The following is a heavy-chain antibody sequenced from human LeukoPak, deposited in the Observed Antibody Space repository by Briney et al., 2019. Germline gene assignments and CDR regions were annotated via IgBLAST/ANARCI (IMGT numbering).Heavy chain of an antibody. CDR2: ISYDGSNK. CDR3: AKDQDDSSGFYYYGMDV. V-gene: IGHV3-30*18. Sequence: GGSLRLSCAASGFTFSSYGMHWVRQAPGKGLEWVAVISYDGSNKYYADSVKGRFTISRDNSKNTLYLQMNSLRAEDTAVYYCAKDQDDSSGFYYYGMDVWGQGTTVTASS. J-gene: IGHJ6*02. CDR1: GFTFSSYG. D-gene: IGHD3-22*01.